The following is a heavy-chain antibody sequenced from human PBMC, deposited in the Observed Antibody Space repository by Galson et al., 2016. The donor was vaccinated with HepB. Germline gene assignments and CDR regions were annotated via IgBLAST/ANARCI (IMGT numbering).Heavy chain of an antibody. CDR3: ARDRSYYGAGGFLVQKDFDY. D-gene: IGHD3-10*01. J-gene: IGHJ4*02. Sequence: SVKVSCKASGYTFTSYGISWVRQAPGQGLEWMGWISAYNGKTNYAQKLQGRVTMTTDTSTSTGYMDLRSLRSDDTAVYCCARDRSYYGAGGFLVQKDFDYWGQGTLVTVSS. CDR2: ISAYNGKT. CDR1: GYTFTSYG. V-gene: IGHV1-18*01.